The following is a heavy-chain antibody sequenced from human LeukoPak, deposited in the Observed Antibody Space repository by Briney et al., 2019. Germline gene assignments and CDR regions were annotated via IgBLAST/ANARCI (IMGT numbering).Heavy chain of an antibody. CDR3: ARDKSSTNWLDS. D-gene: IGHD3-10*01. Sequence: ASVKVSCKASRYTFTGYYIHWVRQAPGQGLEWMGIINPSGGSTNYAQKFQGRVTMTSDTSASTVYMDLSSLRSEDTAIYYCARDKSSTNWLDSWGQGTLVTVSS. CDR1: RYTFTGYY. V-gene: IGHV1-46*01. CDR2: INPSGGST. J-gene: IGHJ5*01.